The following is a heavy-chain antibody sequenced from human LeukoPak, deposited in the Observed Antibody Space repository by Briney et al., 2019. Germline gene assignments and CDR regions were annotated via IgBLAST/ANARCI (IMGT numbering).Heavy chain of an antibody. V-gene: IGHV3-30*18. J-gene: IGHJ4*02. CDR2: ISYDGSNK. CDR1: GFTFSSYG. Sequence: GRSLRLSCAASGFTFSSYGMHWVRQAPGKGLEWVAVISYDGSNKYYADSVKGRFTISRDNSKNTLYPQMNSLRAEDTAVYYCAKEAYFDYWGQGTLVTVSS. CDR3: AKEAYFDY.